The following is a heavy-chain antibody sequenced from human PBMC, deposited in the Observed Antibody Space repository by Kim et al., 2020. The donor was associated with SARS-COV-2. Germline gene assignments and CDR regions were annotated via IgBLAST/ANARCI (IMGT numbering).Heavy chain of an antibody. CDR2: ISGSGGST. CDR1: GFTFSSYA. J-gene: IGHJ1*01. CDR3: AKDLDSGSYYVEYFQH. Sequence: GGSLRLSCAASGFTFSSYAMSWVRQAPGKGLEWVSAISGSGGSTYYADSVKGRFTISRDNSKNTLYLQMNSLRAEDTAVYYCAKDLDSGSYYVEYFQHWGQGTLVTVSS. V-gene: IGHV3-23*01. D-gene: IGHD1-26*01.